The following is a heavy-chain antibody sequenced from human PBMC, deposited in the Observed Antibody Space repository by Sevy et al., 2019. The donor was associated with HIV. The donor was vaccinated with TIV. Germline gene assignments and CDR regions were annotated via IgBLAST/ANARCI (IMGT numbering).Heavy chain of an antibody. CDR2: ISGSGGST. CDR1: GFTFSTYP. V-gene: IGHV3-23*01. J-gene: IGHJ6*02. D-gene: IGHD3-3*01. CDR3: ARRPDFGVVIPTGVMDV. Sequence: GGSLRLSCAASGFTFSTYPMTWVRQAPGKGLQWVSVISGSGGSTYYADSVKGRFTISRDNSKNTMYLQMNSLRAEDTAVYYCARRPDFGVVIPTGVMDVWGQGTTVTVSS.